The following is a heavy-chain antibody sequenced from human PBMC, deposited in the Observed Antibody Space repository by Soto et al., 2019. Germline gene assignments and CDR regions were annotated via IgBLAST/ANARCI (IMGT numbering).Heavy chain of an antibody. Sequence: PSETLSLTCTVSGGSISSGDYYWRWIRQPPGKGLEWIGYIYYSGSTYYNPSLKSRVTISVDTSKNQFSLKLSSVTAADTAVYYCARVVTRYYYDSSGYSFDYWGQGTLVTVSS. CDR2: IYYSGST. V-gene: IGHV4-30-4*01. D-gene: IGHD3-22*01. CDR1: GGSISSGDYY. J-gene: IGHJ4*02. CDR3: ARVVTRYYYDSSGYSFDY.